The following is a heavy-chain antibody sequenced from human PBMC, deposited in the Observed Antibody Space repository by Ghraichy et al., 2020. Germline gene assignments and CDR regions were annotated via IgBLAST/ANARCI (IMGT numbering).Heavy chain of an antibody. D-gene: IGHD3-10*01. J-gene: IGHJ3*01. Sequence: GESLNISCEGDGFPFKTYWIAWVRQVPGKGLDWMGIIYPGDSDTIYGPSFQGQVTMSVDKSIRTAFLQWSSLRASDTAIYYCATGARRGTLDFWGQGKLVTVSS. CDR3: ATGARRGTLDF. V-gene: IGHV5-51*01. CDR1: GFPFKTYW. CDR2: IYPGDSDT.